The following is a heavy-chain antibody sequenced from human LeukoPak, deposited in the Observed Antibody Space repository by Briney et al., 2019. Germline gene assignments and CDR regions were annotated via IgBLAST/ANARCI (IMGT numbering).Heavy chain of an antibody. J-gene: IGHJ3*02. CDR3: AKEGDYYGSGSYRDGFDI. D-gene: IGHD3-10*01. CDR1: GFTFSSYA. CDR2: ISYDGSNK. V-gene: IGHV3-30*04. Sequence: PGGSLRLSCAASGFTFSSYAMHWVRQAPGKGLEWVAVISYDGSNKYYADSVKGRFTISRDNSKNTLYLKMNSLRAEDTAVYYCAKEGDYYGSGSYRDGFDIWGQGTRATVSS.